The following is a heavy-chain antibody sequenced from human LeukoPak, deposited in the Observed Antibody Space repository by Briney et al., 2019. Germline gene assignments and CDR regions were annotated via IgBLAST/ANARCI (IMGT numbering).Heavy chain of an antibody. Sequence: SETLSLTCTVSGGSISSSGYYWGWIRQPPGKGLEWIGSIYYSGSTYYNPSLKSRVTISVDTSKNQFSLKLSSVTAADTAVYYCARHFTRGARLYWGQGTLVTVSS. V-gene: IGHV4-39*01. J-gene: IGHJ4*02. D-gene: IGHD3-10*01. CDR3: ARHFTRGARLY. CDR2: IYYSGST. CDR1: GGSISSSGYY.